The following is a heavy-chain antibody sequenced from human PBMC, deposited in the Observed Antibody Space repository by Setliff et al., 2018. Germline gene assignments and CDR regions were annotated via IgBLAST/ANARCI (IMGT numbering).Heavy chain of an antibody. CDR1: GFTFSRYW. J-gene: IGHJ4*02. CDR2: VKQDGSEK. V-gene: IGHV3-7*01. Sequence: PGGSLRLSCAASGFTFSRYWMSWVRQAPGKGLEWVANVKQDGSEKYYVDSVKGRSTISRDNAKNSLYLQMNSLRAEDTAVYYCARDGGEYWGQGTLVTVSS. CDR3: ARDGGEY. D-gene: IGHD3-16*01.